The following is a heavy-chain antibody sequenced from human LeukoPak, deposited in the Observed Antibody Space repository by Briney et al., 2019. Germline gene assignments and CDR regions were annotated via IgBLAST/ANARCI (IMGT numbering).Heavy chain of an antibody. J-gene: IGHJ4*02. Sequence: GGSLRLSCAASGFIVSGNYMSWVRQAPGKGLEWVSSIYSGGNTYYADSVKGRSTISRDNSKNTVYLQMNSLRAEDTAVYYCAKGPTGVYCSGGSCYSERYYFDYWGQGTLVTVSS. CDR2: IYSGGNT. D-gene: IGHD2-15*01. CDR1: GFIVSGNY. V-gene: IGHV3-53*01. CDR3: AKGPTGVYCSGGSCYSERYYFDY.